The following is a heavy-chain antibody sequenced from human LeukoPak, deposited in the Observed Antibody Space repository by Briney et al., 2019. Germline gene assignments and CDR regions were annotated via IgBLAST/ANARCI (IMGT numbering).Heavy chain of an antibody. Sequence: PSETLSLTCTVSGGSISSGDYYWSWIRQPPGKGLEWIGYIYYSGSTYYNPSLKSRVTISVDTSKNQFSLKLSSVTAADTAVYYCARDPYGAYSSSWLYSQGYGMDVWGQGTTVTVSS. CDR2: IYYSGST. J-gene: IGHJ6*02. CDR3: ARDPYGAYSSSWLYSQGYGMDV. D-gene: IGHD6-13*01. CDR1: GGSISSGDYY. V-gene: IGHV4-30-4*01.